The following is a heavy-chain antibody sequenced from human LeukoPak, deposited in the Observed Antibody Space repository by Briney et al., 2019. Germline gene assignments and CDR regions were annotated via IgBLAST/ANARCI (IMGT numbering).Heavy chain of an antibody. V-gene: IGHV4-59*08. J-gene: IGHJ5*02. CDR2: IYNSENS. CDR3: ARHYSITGGRLSGYWLDP. Sequence: MASETLSLTCTVFVASIRAHYWSWIRQPPGKGLEWIAYIYNSENSKYNPSLKSRVTISVDTSENQVSLRLSSVTAADTAVYYCARHYSITGGRLSGYWLDPWGQGTLVTVSS. D-gene: IGHD7-27*01. CDR1: VASIRAHY.